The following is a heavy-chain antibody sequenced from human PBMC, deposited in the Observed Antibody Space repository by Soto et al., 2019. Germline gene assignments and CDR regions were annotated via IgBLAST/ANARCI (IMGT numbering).Heavy chain of an antibody. V-gene: IGHV1-69*06. D-gene: IGHD3-9*01. CDR2: IIPIFGTA. CDR1: GGTFSSYA. J-gene: IGHJ4*02. Sequence: ASVKVSCKASGGTFSSYAISWVRQAPGQGLEWMGGIIPIFGTANYAQKFQGRVTITADKSTSTAYMELSSLRSEDTAVYYCARGPSYDILTGYSFDYWGQGTLVTVS. CDR3: ARGPSYDILTGYSFDY.